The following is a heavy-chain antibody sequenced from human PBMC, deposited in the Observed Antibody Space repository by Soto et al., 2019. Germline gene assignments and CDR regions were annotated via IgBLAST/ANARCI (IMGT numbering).Heavy chain of an antibody. J-gene: IGHJ6*02. Sequence: GGSLRLSCAASGFTFSSYSMNWVRQAPGKGLEWVSYISSSSSTIYYADSVKGRFTISRDNAKNSLYLQMNSLRDEDTAVYYCARDPYSRGTDDYYYGMDVWGQGTTVTVSS. CDR3: ARDPYSRGTDDYYYGMDV. D-gene: IGHD6-13*01. CDR2: ISSSSSTI. CDR1: GFTFSSYS. V-gene: IGHV3-48*02.